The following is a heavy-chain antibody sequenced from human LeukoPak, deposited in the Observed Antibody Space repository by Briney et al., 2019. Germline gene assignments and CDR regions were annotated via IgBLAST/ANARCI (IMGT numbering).Heavy chain of an antibody. CDR1: GYSFSSYW. V-gene: IGHV5-51*01. CDR3: ASRINEGPSAMVRGVVDAFDI. CDR2: IYPGDSDI. Sequence: PGESLKISCKGSGYSFSSYWIGWVRQMPGKGLEWMGIIYPGDSDIRYSPSFQGQVTISADKSISTAYLQWSSLKASDAAMYYCASRINEGPSAMVRGVVDAFDIWGQGTMVTVSS. J-gene: IGHJ3*02. D-gene: IGHD3-10*01.